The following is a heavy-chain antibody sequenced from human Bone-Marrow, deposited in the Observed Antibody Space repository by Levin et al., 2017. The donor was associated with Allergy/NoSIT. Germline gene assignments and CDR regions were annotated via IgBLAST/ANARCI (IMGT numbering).Heavy chain of an antibody. Sequence: GESLKISCAASGFTFSSYAMHWVRQAPGKGMEYVSAISSNGGSTYYANSVKGRFTISRDNSKNTLYLQMGSLRAEDMAVYYCARAASRSSMTTVTKNWFDPWGQGTLVTVSS. V-gene: IGHV3-64*01. CDR2: ISSNGGST. CDR3: ARAASRSSMTTVTKNWFDP. CDR1: GFTFSSYA. J-gene: IGHJ5*02. D-gene: IGHD4-17*01.